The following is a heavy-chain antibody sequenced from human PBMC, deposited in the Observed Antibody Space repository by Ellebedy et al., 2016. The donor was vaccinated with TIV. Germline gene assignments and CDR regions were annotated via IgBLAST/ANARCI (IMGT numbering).Heavy chain of an antibody. D-gene: IGHD6-6*01. CDR3: VRAIGTSSSY. CDR2: IKQDGSEK. CDR1: GFTFSSYW. J-gene: IGHJ4*02. Sequence: GGSLRLXXAASGFTFSSYWMSWVRQAPGKGLEWVANIKQDGSEKYYVDSVKGRFTISRDNAKNSVYLQMNSLRAEDTAVYYCVRAIGTSSSYWGQGTLVTVSS. V-gene: IGHV3-7*01.